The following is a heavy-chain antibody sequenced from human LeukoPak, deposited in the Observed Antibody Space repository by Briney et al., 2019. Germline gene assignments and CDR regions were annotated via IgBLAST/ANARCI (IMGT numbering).Heavy chain of an antibody. CDR3: ATDRIAAAGNYYYGIDV. CDR1: GYTFTSYG. V-gene: IGHV1-24*01. J-gene: IGHJ6*02. Sequence: ASVKVSCKASGYTFTSYGISWVRQAPGKGLEWMGGFDPEDGETIYAQKFQGRVTMTEDTSTDTAYMELSSLRSEDTAVYYCATDRIAAAGNYYYGIDVWGQGTTVTVSS. D-gene: IGHD6-13*01. CDR2: FDPEDGET.